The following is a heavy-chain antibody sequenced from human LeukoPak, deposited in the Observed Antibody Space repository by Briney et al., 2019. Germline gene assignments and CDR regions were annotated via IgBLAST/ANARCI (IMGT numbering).Heavy chain of an antibody. Sequence: SVKVSCKASGGTFSSYAISWVRQAPGQGLEWMGGIIPIFGTANYAQKFQGRVTITTDESTSTAYMELSSLRSEDTAVYYCARHRRDYDSSGYYPWGQGTLVTVSS. CDR2: IIPIFGTA. CDR3: ARHRRDYDSSGYYP. CDR1: GGTFSSYA. J-gene: IGHJ5*02. V-gene: IGHV1-69*05. D-gene: IGHD3-22*01.